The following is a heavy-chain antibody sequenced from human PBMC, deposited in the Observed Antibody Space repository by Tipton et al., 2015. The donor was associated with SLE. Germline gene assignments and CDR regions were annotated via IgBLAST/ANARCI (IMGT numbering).Heavy chain of an antibody. D-gene: IGHD4-17*01. CDR3: ARGLGFLDY. J-gene: IGHJ4*02. CDR2: IYHSGST. Sequence: LRLSCAVSRYSISSGYYWGWIRQPPGKGLGWIGSIYHSGSTYYNPSLKSRVTISVDTSKNQFSLRLSSVTAADTAVYYCARGLGFLDYWGQGTLVTVSS. V-gene: IGHV4-38-2*01. CDR1: RYSISSGYY.